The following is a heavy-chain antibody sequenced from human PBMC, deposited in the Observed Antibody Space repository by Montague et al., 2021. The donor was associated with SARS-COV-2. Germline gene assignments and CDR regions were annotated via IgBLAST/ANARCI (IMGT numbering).Heavy chain of an antibody. V-gene: IGHV2-5*02. CDR2: IYWDDDK. J-gene: IGHJ3*02. D-gene: IGHD1-26*01. CDR3: AHRRGLLLSDAFDI. Sequence: PPLAKPTQTLTLTCTFSGFSLSTSGVGVGWIRQPPGKALERLALIYWDDDKRYSPSLKSRLTITKDTSKNQVVLTMTNMDPVDTATYYCAHRRGLLLSDAFDIWGQGTMVTVSS. CDR1: GFSLSTSGVG.